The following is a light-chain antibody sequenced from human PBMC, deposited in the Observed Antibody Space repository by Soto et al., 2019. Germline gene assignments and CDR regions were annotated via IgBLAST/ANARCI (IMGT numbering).Light chain of an antibody. Sequence: SYELTQPPSVSVAPGKTARITCGGNNIGSKSVHWYQQKAGQAPILAMYYDSDRPSGIPERFSGSNSGNTATLTISTVEAGDEADYYCQVWDIRSNHVVFGGWTKLTVL. J-gene: IGLJ2*01. CDR1: NIGSKS. CDR2: YDS. CDR3: QVWDIRSNHVV. V-gene: IGLV3-21*04.